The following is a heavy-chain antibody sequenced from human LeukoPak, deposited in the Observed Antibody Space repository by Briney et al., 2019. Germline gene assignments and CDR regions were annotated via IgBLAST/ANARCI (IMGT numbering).Heavy chain of an antibody. CDR3: ARDGDGDSPFDY. CDR2: IYSGGST. Sequence: GGSLRPSCAASGFTVSSNYMSWVRQAPGKGLEWVSVIYSGGSTYYADSVKGRFTISRDNSKNTLYLQMNSLRAEDTAVYYCARDGDGDSPFDYWGQGTLVTVSS. D-gene: IGHD4-17*01. CDR1: GFTVSSNY. J-gene: IGHJ4*02. V-gene: IGHV3-53*01.